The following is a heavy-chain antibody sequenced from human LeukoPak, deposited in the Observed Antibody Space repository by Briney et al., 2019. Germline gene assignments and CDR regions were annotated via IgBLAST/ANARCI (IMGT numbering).Heavy chain of an antibody. CDR3: ARSLLLGTSVDY. CDR2: ISGSSGTI. D-gene: IGHD3-22*01. Sequence: GGSLRLSCAASGFTFSSFSMNCVRQAPGKGLDWVSYISGSSGTIYYADSVKGRFTISRDNAKNSLYLQMNSLRDEDTAVYYCARSLLLGTSVDYWGQGTLVTVSS. V-gene: IGHV3-48*02. CDR1: GFTFSSFS. J-gene: IGHJ4*02.